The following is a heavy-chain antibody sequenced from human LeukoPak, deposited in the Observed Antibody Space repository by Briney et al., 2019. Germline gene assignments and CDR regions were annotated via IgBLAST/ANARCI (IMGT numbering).Heavy chain of an antibody. CDR2: ISGSGGST. J-gene: IGHJ4*02. CDR3: AKGSRDGYNFDY. D-gene: IGHD5-24*01. Sequence: GGSLRLSCAASGFTFSSYAMSWVRQAPGKGLEWVSAISGSGGSTYYADSVKGRFTISRNNSKNTLYLQMNSLRAEDTAVYYCAKGSRDGYNFDYWGQGTLVTVSS. CDR1: GFTFSSYA. V-gene: IGHV3-23*01.